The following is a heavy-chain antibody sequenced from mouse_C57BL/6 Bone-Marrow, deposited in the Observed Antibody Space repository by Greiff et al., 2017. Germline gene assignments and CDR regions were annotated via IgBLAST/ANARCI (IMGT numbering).Heavy chain of an antibody. J-gene: IGHJ2*01. Sequence: VQLQQSGAELVRPGASVKLSCTASGFNIKDDYMHWVKQRPEQGLEWIGWIDPENGDTEYASKFQGKATIPADTSSNTAYLQLSSLTSEDTAVYYCTVIYYDYDTDYWGQGTTLTVSS. D-gene: IGHD2-4*01. CDR2: IDPENGDT. CDR1: GFNIKDDY. V-gene: IGHV14-4*01. CDR3: TVIYYDYDTDY.